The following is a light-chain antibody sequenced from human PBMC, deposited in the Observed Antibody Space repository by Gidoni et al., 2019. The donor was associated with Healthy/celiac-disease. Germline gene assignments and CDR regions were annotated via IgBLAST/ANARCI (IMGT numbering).Light chain of an antibody. Sequence: SYELTQPPSVSVSPGQTASLTGSGDKLGDKYACWYQQKPGPSPVLVIYQDSKRPSGIPERFSGSNSGNTATLTISGTQAMDEADYYCQAWDSSTGVFGGGTKLTVL. V-gene: IGLV3-1*01. CDR3: QAWDSSTGV. J-gene: IGLJ2*01. CDR1: KLGDKY. CDR2: QDS.